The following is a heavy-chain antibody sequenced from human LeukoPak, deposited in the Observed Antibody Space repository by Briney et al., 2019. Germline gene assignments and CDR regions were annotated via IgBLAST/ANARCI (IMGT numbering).Heavy chain of an antibody. CDR1: GFTFSSYS. CDR3: AAPPSGGMDV. V-gene: IGHV3-21*01. CDR2: ISSSSSYI. J-gene: IGHJ6*02. Sequence: PGGSLRLSCAASGFTFSSYSMNWVRQAPGKGLEWVSSISSSSSYIYYADSVKGRLTISRDNAKNSLYLQMNSLRAEDTAVYYCAAPPSGGMDVWGQGTTVTVSS.